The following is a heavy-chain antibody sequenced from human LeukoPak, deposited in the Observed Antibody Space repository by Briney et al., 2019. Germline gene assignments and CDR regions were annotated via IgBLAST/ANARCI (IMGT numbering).Heavy chain of an antibody. CDR2: INHSGSS. CDR1: GGSFRGFY. V-gene: IGHV4-34*01. CDR3: ARSHCGGDCYSSRWQILYGYYYYYMDV. J-gene: IGHJ6*03. D-gene: IGHD2-21*02. Sequence: SETLSLTCAVYGGSFRGFYWTWIRQSPGKGLEWIGEINHSGSSSHNPSLKSRIMISVDMSKNQFSLKVRSVTAADTAVYYCARSHCGGDCYSSRWQILYGYYYYYMDVWGTGTTVTVSS.